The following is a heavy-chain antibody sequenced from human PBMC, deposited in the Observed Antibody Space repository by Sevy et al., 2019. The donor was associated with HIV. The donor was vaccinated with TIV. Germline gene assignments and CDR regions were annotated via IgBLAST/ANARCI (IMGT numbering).Heavy chain of an antibody. Sequence: GGSLRLSCAASGFTFSDYYMNWIRQAPGKGLEWVSYISGSGYDIYYADSVKGRFSISRDNAKNSLFLQMNSLRAEDTAVYYCARDDHWAFDYWGQGALVTVSS. V-gene: IGHV3-11*04. CDR1: GFTFSDYY. J-gene: IGHJ4*02. CDR3: ARDDHWAFDY. CDR2: ISGSGYDI. D-gene: IGHD7-27*01.